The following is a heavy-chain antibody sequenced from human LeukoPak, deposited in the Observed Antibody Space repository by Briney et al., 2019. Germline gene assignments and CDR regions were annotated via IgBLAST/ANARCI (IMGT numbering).Heavy chain of an antibody. Sequence: GGSLRLSCAASGFTFSTHWMSWVRQAPGKGLEWVANIKGDGSEKYYVDSVEGRFTISRDNAKNSVYMQMNSLTAEDTAVYYCARDLGPIFSNIWYDAFDIWGQGTMVTVSS. CDR2: IKGDGSEK. D-gene: IGHD2-21*01. J-gene: IGHJ3*02. V-gene: IGHV3-7*01. CDR3: ARDLGPIFSNIWYDAFDI. CDR1: GFTFSTHW.